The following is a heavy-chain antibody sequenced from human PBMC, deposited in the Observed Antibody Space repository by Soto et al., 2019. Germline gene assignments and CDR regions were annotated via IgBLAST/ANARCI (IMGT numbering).Heavy chain of an antibody. CDR2: IYYTGRS. Sequence: SETLSLTCTVSGGSISSYYWSWIRQTPGKGLEWIGYIYYTGRSNYAPSLKSRVTMSVDTAKNQFSLKLTSVTAADTAVYYCVRDESWQSGGFYLDAFDTWGQGTMVTVSS. CDR3: VRDESWQSGGFYLDAFDT. CDR1: GGSISSYY. V-gene: IGHV4-59*01. D-gene: IGHD3-22*01. J-gene: IGHJ3*02.